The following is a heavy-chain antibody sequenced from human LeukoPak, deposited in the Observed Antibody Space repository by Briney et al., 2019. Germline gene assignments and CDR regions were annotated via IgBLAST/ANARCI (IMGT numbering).Heavy chain of an antibody. Sequence: GASVTVSCKASGYTFTSYSIHWVRQAPGQRLEWMGWINAGNGNTKYSQKFQDRVTITRDTSASTAYMELSSLRSEDTAVFYCARGVASGVALYYYSPWGQGTLVTVSS. J-gene: IGHJ5*02. V-gene: IGHV1-3*01. CDR3: ARGVASGVALYYYSP. CDR2: INAGNGNT. D-gene: IGHD3-10*01. CDR1: GYTFTSYS.